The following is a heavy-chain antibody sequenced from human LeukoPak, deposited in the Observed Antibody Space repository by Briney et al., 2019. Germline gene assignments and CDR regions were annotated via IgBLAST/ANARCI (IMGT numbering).Heavy chain of an antibody. CDR2: ISASGNTI. J-gene: IGHJ4*02. CDR3: ARDRVRVGGYYDY. D-gene: IGHD1-26*01. V-gene: IGHV3-48*04. CDR1: GFNFSSHT. Sequence: GGSLRLSCAGSGFNFSSHTMNWVRQAPGKGLEWVSYISASGNTIYYADSVKGRFTTSRDNAKNSLYLQMNSLRAEDTAVYYCARDRVRVGGYYDYWGQGTLVTVSS.